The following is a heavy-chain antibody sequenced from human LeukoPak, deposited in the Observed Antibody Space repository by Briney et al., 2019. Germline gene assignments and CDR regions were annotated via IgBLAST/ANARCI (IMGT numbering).Heavy chain of an antibody. J-gene: IGHJ6*03. CDR3: AKNGDRGAYCTGGTCYPYFYYYMDV. CDR1: GFSISSYV. V-gene: IGHV3-30*02. Sequence: GGSLRLSCEASGFSISSYVMHWVRQAPGKGLEWVAFIPYDESNKHYADSVKGRFTISRDDSKNTLYLQMNSLRAEDTAIYYCAKNGDRGAYCTGGTCYPYFYYYMDVWGKGTTVTI. CDR2: IPYDESNK. D-gene: IGHD2-15*01.